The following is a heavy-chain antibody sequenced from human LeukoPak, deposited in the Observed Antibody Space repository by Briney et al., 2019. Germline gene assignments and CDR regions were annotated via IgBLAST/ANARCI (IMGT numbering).Heavy chain of an antibody. Sequence: GGSLRLSCSASGFTFSNSWMHWVRQAPGKGLEWVSVIYSGGSTYYADSVKGRFTISRDNSKNTLYLQMNSLRAEDTALYYCARTVRRYCSGGSCYSRYYGMDVWGQGTTVTVSS. D-gene: IGHD2-15*01. CDR1: GFTFSNSW. V-gene: IGHV3-53*01. J-gene: IGHJ6*02. CDR3: ARTVRRYCSGGSCYSRYYGMDV. CDR2: IYSGGST.